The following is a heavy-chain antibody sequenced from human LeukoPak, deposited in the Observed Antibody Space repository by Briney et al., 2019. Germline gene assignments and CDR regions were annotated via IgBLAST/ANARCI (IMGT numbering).Heavy chain of an antibody. Sequence: ASVKVSCKASGYTFTNYEISWVRQAPGQGLEWMGWINTYNGKTNYAQKVQGRVTVTTDTSTSTAYMELRSLISDDTAVYFCARVGHSNHFYYYMDVWGKGTTVTVSS. V-gene: IGHV1-18*01. CDR3: ARVGHSNHFYYYMDV. D-gene: IGHD4-11*01. CDR2: INTYNGKT. CDR1: GYTFTNYE. J-gene: IGHJ6*03.